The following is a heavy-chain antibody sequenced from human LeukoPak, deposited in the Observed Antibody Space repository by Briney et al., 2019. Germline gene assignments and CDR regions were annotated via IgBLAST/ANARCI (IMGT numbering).Heavy chain of an antibody. Sequence: ASVKVSCKASGYTFTSYYMHWARQAPGQGLEWMGGIIPIFGTANYAQKFQGRVTITADESTSTAYMELSSLRSEDTAVYYCARGMRFGELSSPFDYWGQGTLVTVSS. V-gene: IGHV1-69*13. CDR2: IIPIFGTA. CDR3: ARGMRFGELSSPFDY. J-gene: IGHJ4*02. D-gene: IGHD3-10*01. CDR1: GYTFTSYY.